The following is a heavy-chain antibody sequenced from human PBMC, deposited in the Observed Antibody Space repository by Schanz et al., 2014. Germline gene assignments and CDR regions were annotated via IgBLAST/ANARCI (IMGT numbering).Heavy chain of an antibody. Sequence: EVQLVESGGDLVKPGGSLRLSCAASGFPFSNPFSNAWMSWVRQAPGKGLEWLGRIQGGASAGTTDYAAPVKGRFTISSAASKNTMYLQMNSLTNEATAVYYCKWELHVYYGMDVWGQGTAVTVSS. J-gene: IGHJ6*02. CDR3: KWELHVYYGMDV. V-gene: IGHV3-15*01. CDR2: IQGGASAGTT. D-gene: IGHD1-26*01. CDR1: GFPFSNPFSNAW.